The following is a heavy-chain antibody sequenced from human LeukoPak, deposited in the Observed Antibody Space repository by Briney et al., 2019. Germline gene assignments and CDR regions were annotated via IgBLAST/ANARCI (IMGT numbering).Heavy chain of an antibody. D-gene: IGHD6-19*01. J-gene: IGHJ2*01. CDR2: IEQDEREI. V-gene: IGHV3-7*01. CDR3: ATCRGPGWPGWYFDV. CDR1: GFSFGGSW. Sequence: GGSLRLSCAASGFSFGGSWMSWLRQAPGKGLEWVANIEQDEREIFYAASVKGRFTIFRDIAKNSLYLQMNSLRVEDTAVYYCATCRGPGWPGWYFDVWGRGTLVTVSS.